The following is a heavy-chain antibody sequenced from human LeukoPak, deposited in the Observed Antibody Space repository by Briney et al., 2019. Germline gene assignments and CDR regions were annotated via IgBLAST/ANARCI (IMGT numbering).Heavy chain of an antibody. CDR1: GFTFSSYS. J-gene: IGHJ4*02. D-gene: IGHD6-19*01. Sequence: PGGSLRLSCAASGFTFSSYSMNWVGQAPGKGLEWVSAISSSSSYIYYADSVKGRFTISRDNAKNSLYLQMNSLRAEDTAVYYCARESRSSGWYKYWGQGTLVTVSS. V-gene: IGHV3-21*01. CDR3: ARESRSSGWYKY. CDR2: ISSSSSYI.